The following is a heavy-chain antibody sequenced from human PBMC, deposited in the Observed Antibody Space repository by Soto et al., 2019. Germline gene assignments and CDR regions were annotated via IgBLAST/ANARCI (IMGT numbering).Heavy chain of an antibody. CDR2: IYWDDNK. V-gene: IGHV2-5*02. CDR1: GFSLSVPEVG. Sequence: SGPTLVNPTHTLTLTCSFSGFSLSVPEVGVAWIRQPPGKALEWLALIYWDDNKEYSPSLKSRLTITKDTSKNQVVLTMTNVDPVDTATYYCAHRGGATVGLYYFDYWGQGALVTSPQ. J-gene: IGHJ4*01. CDR3: AHRGGATVGLYYFDY. D-gene: IGHD3-16*01.